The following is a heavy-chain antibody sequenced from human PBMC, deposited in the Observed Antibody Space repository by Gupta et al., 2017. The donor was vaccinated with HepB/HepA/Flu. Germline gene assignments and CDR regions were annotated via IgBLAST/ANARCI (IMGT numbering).Heavy chain of an antibody. J-gene: IGHJ6*03. Sequence: EVQLLESGGDLVQPGGSLRLSCAVSGFTIGGNTMSWVRQAPGKGLEWVSGIGSDMSQLYTDSVRGRFTISRDNSENRVYLQMNSLRVEDTAVYYCAKDLWFWSGMDVWGKGTTVTVSS. CDR1: GFTIGGNT. D-gene: IGHD3-3*01. CDR2: IGSDMSQ. CDR3: AKDLWFWSGMDV. V-gene: IGHV3-23*01.